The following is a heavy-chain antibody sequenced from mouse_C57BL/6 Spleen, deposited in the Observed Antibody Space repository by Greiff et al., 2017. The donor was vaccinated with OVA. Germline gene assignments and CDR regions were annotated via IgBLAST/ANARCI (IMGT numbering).Heavy chain of an antibody. CDR3: ARPLYYGSIYSCYFDY. J-gene: IGHJ2*01. Sequence: QVQLQQPGAELVKPGASVKLSCKASGYTFTSYWMHWVKQRPGRGLEWIGRIDPNSGGTKYNEKFKSKATLTVDKPSSTAYMQLSSLTYEDFTIYYCARPLYYGSIYSCYFDYWGQGTTLTVSS. V-gene: IGHV1-72*01. CDR2: IDPNSGGT. D-gene: IGHD1-1*01. CDR1: GYTFTSYW.